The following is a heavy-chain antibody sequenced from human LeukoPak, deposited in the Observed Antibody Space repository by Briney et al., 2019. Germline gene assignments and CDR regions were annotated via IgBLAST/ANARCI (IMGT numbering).Heavy chain of an antibody. J-gene: IGHJ4*02. D-gene: IGHD6-13*01. CDR3: ARAPPRVTAAGYDY. Sequence: ASVKVSCKASGYTFNSYYMHWVRQAPGQGLEWMGIINPSGGSTSYAQKFQGRVTMTRDTSTSTAYMELRSLRSDDTAVYYCARAPPRVTAAGYDYWGQGTLVTVSS. CDR2: INPSGGST. V-gene: IGHV1-46*02. CDR1: GYTFNSYY.